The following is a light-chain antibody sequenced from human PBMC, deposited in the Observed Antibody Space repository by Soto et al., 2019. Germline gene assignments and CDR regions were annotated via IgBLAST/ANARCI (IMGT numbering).Light chain of an antibody. V-gene: IGKV2-28*01. CDR3: MQALQDHLT. Sequence: DIVMTQSPLSLPGTPGEPSSISCRSSQSLLGINGYNYLDWYLQKPGQSPQLLIYLGSIRASGVPDRFSGGGSGTDFTLKISRVEAEDVGLYYCMQALQDHLTFGQGTKVDIK. J-gene: IGKJ1*01. CDR2: LGS. CDR1: QSLLGINGYNY.